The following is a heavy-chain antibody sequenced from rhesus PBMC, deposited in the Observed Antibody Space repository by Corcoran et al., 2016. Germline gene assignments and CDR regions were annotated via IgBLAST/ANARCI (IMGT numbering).Heavy chain of an antibody. V-gene: IGHV4S11*01. J-gene: IGHJ4*01. CDR2: IYGSGSST. CDR1: GGSISSNY. CDR3: ARGPPEWELQGYYFDY. Sequence: QVQLQESGPGLVKPLETLTLTCAVSGGSISSNYWSWIRQPPGKGLEWIGYIYGSGSSTNYNPSLKSRVTLSVDTSKNQFSLKLSSVTAADTAVYYCARGPPEWELQGYYFDYWGQGVLVTVSS. D-gene: IGHD1-44*02.